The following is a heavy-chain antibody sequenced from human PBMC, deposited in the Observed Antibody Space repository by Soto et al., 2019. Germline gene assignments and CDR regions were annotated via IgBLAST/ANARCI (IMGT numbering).Heavy chain of an antibody. Sequence: QVQLVQSGAEVKKPGASVKVSCKASGYTFTSYAMHWVRQAPGQRLEWMGWINAGNGNTKYSQKFQGRVTITRDTSASTAYMELSSLRSEDTAVYYCAPGGCGDSCYNGMDVWGQGTTVTVSS. CDR1: GYTFTSYA. CDR3: APGGCGDSCYNGMDV. V-gene: IGHV1-3*01. D-gene: IGHD2-15*01. CDR2: INAGNGNT. J-gene: IGHJ6*02.